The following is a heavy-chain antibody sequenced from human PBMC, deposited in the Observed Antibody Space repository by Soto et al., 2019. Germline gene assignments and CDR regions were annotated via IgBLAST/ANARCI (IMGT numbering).Heavy chain of an antibody. D-gene: IGHD3-3*01. CDR3: AREGSITIFGVVSGTNWFDP. CDR1: GYTFTSYG. Sequence: QVQLVQSGAEVKKPGASVKVSCKASGYTFTSYGISWVRQAPGQGLEWMGWISAYNGNTNYAQKFQGRVTMTRDTSISTAYMELSRLRSDDTAVYYCAREGSITIFGVVSGTNWFDPWGQGTLVTVSS. CDR2: ISAYNGNT. J-gene: IGHJ5*02. V-gene: IGHV1-18*01.